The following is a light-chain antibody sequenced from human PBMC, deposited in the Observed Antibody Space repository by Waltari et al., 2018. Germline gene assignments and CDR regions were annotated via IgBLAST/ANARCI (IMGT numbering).Light chain of an antibody. V-gene: IGKV1-33*01. CDR1: QGISNW. CDR2: RAS. CDR3: QQHDNSPYS. J-gene: IGKJ2*03. Sequence: DIQMTQSPSSLSASVGDRVTITCRASQGISNWLAWYQQKSGKAPKLLIYRASNLETGVPSWFSGRGSGSDFTLTISSLQPEAIATYYCQQHDNSPYSFGQGTKVEIK.